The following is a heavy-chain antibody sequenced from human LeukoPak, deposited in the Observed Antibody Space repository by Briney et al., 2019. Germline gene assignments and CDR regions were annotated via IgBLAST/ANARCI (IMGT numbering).Heavy chain of an antibody. J-gene: IGHJ4*02. CDR3: ARDTPQHLKRYDY. Sequence: ASVKVSCKASGYNFDKFGIAWVRQAPGQGLEWMGWINTHNGNTKYAQQYQGKVTMTTDTSTSTVYMELRSLRSDDTAVYFCARDTPQHLKRYDYWGQGTQVTVSS. D-gene: IGHD6-13*01. V-gene: IGHV1-18*01. CDR1: GYNFDKFG. CDR2: INTHNGNT.